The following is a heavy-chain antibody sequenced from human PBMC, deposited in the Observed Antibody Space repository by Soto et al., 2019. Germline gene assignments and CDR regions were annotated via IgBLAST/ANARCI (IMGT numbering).Heavy chain of an antibody. J-gene: IGHJ4*02. CDR2: INHSGST. CDR1: GGSFSGYY. Sequence: QVQLQQWGAGLLKPSETLSLTCAVYGGSFSGYYWNWIRQPPGKGLEWIGEINHSGSTNYNPSLKSRVTLAVDTSRNQSSLKLRSVTAADTAVYYSARGWGRIFDDWGQGTLVTVSS. CDR3: ARGWGRIFDD. D-gene: IGHD7-27*01. V-gene: IGHV4-34*01.